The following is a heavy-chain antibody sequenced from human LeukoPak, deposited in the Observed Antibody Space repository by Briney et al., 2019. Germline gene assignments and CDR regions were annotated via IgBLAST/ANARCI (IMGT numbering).Heavy chain of an antibody. J-gene: IGHJ4*02. Sequence: ETESLICTVSGGSISNYYWSWIRQPPGKGLEWIAFIYYSGHTTYNPSLKSRVTISVDTSKSQFSLKLSSVPAANTAVYYCARRMYGSSLDYWGQGTL. V-gene: IGHV4-59*08. CDR2: IYYSGHT. D-gene: IGHD2-15*01. CDR3: ARRMYGSSLDY. CDR1: GGSISNYY.